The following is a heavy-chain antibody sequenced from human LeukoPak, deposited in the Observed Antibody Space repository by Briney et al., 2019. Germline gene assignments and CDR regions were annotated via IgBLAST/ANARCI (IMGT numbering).Heavy chain of an antibody. CDR3: VRGQIGVSVIVH. Sequence: PGGFLRLSCAASGFTFSDYWMHWVRQVPGKGLVWVSRIKGVGSETNYADSVKGRFTISRDNAKNTLFLQMNSLRVEDTAVYCVRGQIGVSVIVHWGQGTLVTVSS. J-gene: IGHJ5*02. V-gene: IGHV3-74*01. D-gene: IGHD3-22*01. CDR2: IKGVGSET. CDR1: GFTFSDYW.